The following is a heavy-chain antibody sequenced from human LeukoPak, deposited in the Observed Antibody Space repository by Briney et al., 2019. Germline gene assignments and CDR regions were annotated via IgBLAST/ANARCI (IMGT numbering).Heavy chain of an antibody. V-gene: IGHV1-69*01. J-gene: IGHJ4*02. CDR1: GGTFSSYA. CDR3: ASDCSGGSCSFDY. Sequence: VASVKVSCKASGGTFSSYAISWVRQAPGQGLEWMGWIIPIFGTANYAQKFQGRVTITADESTSTAYMELSSLRSEDTAVYYCASDCSGGSCSFDYWGQGTLVTVSS. D-gene: IGHD2-15*01. CDR2: IIPIFGTA.